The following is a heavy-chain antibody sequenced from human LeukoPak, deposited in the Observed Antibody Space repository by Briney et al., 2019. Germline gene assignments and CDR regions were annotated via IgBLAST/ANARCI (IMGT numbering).Heavy chain of an antibody. D-gene: IGHD5-18*01. V-gene: IGHV3-30-3*01. Sequence: GGSLRLSCAASGFTFSSYAMHWVRQAPGKGLEWVAVISYDGSNKYYADSVKGRFTISRDNSKNALHLQMNSLRAEDTAVYYCARASKAGYTAMVPLDYWGQGTLVTVSS. J-gene: IGHJ4*02. CDR2: ISYDGSNK. CDR1: GFTFSSYA. CDR3: ARASKAGYTAMVPLDY.